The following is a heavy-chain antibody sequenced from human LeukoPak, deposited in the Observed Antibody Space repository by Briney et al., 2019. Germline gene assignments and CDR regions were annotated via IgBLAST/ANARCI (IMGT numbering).Heavy chain of an antibody. Sequence: PSETLSLTCTVSGGSISSSSYYWGWIRQPPGKGLEWIGSIYHSGSTYYNPSLKSRVTISVDTSKNQFSLKLSSATAADTAVYYCARRGRVEEGRYFDWSYTQGWFDPWGQGTLVTVSS. CDR3: ARRGRVEEGRYFDWSYTQGWFDP. CDR2: IYHSGST. J-gene: IGHJ5*02. D-gene: IGHD3-9*01. V-gene: IGHV4-39*07. CDR1: GGSISSSSYY.